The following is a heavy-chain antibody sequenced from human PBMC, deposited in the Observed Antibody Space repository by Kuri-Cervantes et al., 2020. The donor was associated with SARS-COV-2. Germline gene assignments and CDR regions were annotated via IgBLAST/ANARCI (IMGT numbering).Heavy chain of an antibody. J-gene: IGHJ6*03. CDR3: ARPYYDFWSGYYFSDMDV. Sequence: GESLKISCAASGFTFSSYSMNWVRQAPGKGLEWVSSISSSSSYIYYADSVKRRFTIPRDNAKNSLYLQMNSLRAEDTAVYYCARPYYDFWSGYYFSDMDVWGKGTTVTVSS. CDR2: ISSSSSYI. CDR1: GFTFSSYS. D-gene: IGHD3-3*01. V-gene: IGHV3-21*01.